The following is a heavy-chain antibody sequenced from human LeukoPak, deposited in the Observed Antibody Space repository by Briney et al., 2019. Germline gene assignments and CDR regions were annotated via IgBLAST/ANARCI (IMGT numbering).Heavy chain of an antibody. CDR2: INPNSGGT. D-gene: IGHD3/OR15-3a*01. CDR3: AREYRFWTSQAFDI. J-gene: IGHJ3*02. Sequence: ASVKVSCKASGYTFTGYHMHWVRQAPGQGLEWMGWINPNSGGTNYAQKFQGRVTMTRDTSISTAYMELSRLRSDDTAVYYCAREYRFWTSQAFDIWGQGTMVTVSS. V-gene: IGHV1-2*02. CDR1: GYTFTGYH.